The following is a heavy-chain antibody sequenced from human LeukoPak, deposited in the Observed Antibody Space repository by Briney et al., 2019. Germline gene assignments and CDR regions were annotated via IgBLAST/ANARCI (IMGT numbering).Heavy chain of an antibody. CDR2: FRPENDVP. CDR1: ENRLTQLP. Sequence: ASDKVSCKLSENRLTQLPMHWVRQAPGEGLEWVGGFRPENDVPIYAQKFQGRVAMTTDTSTDTAYMELRSLKSDDTAVYFCATLLDSFWSGHSVPPEDYWGQGTLVTVSS. CDR3: ATLLDSFWSGHSVPPEDY. V-gene: IGHV1-24*01. D-gene: IGHD3/OR15-3a*01. J-gene: IGHJ4*02.